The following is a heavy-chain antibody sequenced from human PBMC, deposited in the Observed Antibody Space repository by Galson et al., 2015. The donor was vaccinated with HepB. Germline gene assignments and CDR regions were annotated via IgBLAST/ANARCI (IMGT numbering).Heavy chain of an antibody. J-gene: IGHJ6*03. D-gene: IGHD6-13*01. CDR2: ISWNSGSI. Sequence: SLRLSCADSGFTFDDYAMHWVRQAPGKGLEWVSGISWNSGSIGYADSVKGRFTISRDNAKNSLYLQMNSLRAEDTALYYCAKDVTGYSSSGYYYYYYMDVWGKGTTVTVSS. V-gene: IGHV3-9*01. CDR1: GFTFDDYA. CDR3: AKDVTGYSSSGYYYYYYMDV.